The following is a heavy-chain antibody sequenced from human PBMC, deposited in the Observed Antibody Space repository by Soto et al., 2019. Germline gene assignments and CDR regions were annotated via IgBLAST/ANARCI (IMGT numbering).Heavy chain of an antibody. D-gene: IGHD1-1*01. J-gene: IGHJ4*02. CDR3: TNWNYVDY. Sequence: EVRLVESGGGLVQPGGSLRLSCAASGFTFSNSWMHWVRQPPGKGPVWVARINSDGTITNYADSVKGRFTISRDNAKDTLCLQMNSLGAEDTAVYYCTNWNYVDYWGQGTLVTVSS. V-gene: IGHV3-74*01. CDR2: INSDGTIT. CDR1: GFTFSNSW.